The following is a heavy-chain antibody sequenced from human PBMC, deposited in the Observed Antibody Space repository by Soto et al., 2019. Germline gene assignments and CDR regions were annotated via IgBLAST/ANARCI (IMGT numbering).Heavy chain of an antibody. D-gene: IGHD3-22*01. V-gene: IGHV4-59*08. CDR1: GGSISSYY. Sequence: SETLSLTCTVSGGSISSYYWSWIRQPPGKGLEWIGYIYYSGSTNYNPSLKSRVTISVDTSKNQFSLKLSSVTAADTAVYYCARRIYYDSSGFEGAGMDVWGQGTTVTVS. CDR3: ARRIYYDSSGFEGAGMDV. J-gene: IGHJ6*02. CDR2: IYYSGST.